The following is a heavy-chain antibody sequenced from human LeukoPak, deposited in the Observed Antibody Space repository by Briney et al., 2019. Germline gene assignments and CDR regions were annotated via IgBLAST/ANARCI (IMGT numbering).Heavy chain of an antibody. D-gene: IGHD6-19*01. Sequence: GGSLRLSCTASGFTFGDYAMSWVRQAPGKGLEWVGFIRSKAYGGTTEYAASVRGRFTISRDDSKSIAYLQMNSLKTEDTAVYYCTRVRAVAGQGMNWFDPWGQGTLVTVSS. V-gene: IGHV3-49*04. CDR2: IRSKAYGGTT. CDR1: GFTFGDYA. CDR3: TRVRAVAGQGMNWFDP. J-gene: IGHJ5*02.